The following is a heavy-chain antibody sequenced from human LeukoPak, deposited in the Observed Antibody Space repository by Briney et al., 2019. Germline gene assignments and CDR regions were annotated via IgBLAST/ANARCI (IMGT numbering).Heavy chain of an antibody. CDR3: ARQASTATASLDY. CDR2: IYPGDSDT. J-gene: IGHJ4*02. D-gene: IGHD5-18*01. V-gene: IGHV5-51*01. Sequence: AESLKISCKGSGYKFTSYWIDWVRQMPGKGLEWMGIIYPGDSDTRSSSSFHGHVTISADKAITTDYLPLSSLTSSDTAMYYCARQASTATASLDYWGQGTLVTVSS. CDR1: GYKFTSYW.